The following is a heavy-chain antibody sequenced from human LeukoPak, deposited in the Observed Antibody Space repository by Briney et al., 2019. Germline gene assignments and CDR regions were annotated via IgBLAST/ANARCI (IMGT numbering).Heavy chain of an antibody. J-gene: IGHJ4*02. Sequence: GGSLTLSCAASGFTFTSYSMSWVRQAPGKGLEWVSSITGSGGSIYYADSVRGRFTISRDNCKNTLYLQMSSLRAEDTAIYYCAHPSTPDYGGLDYWGQGTLVTVSS. V-gene: IGHV3-23*01. CDR1: GFTFTSYS. CDR2: ITGSGGSI. D-gene: IGHD4-17*01. CDR3: AHPSTPDYGGLDY.